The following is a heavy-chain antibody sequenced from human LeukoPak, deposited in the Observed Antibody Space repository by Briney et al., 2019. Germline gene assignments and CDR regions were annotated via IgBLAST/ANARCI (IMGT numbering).Heavy chain of an antibody. J-gene: IGHJ5*02. D-gene: IGHD4-17*01. CDR3: ARHIKGDYGDQNWFDP. Sequence: SETLSLTCAVYGGSFSGYYWSWIRQPPGKGLEWIGSIYYSGSTYYNPSLKSRVTISVDTSKNQFSLKLSSVTAADTAVYYCARHIKGDYGDQNWFDPWGQGTLVTVSS. CDR1: GGSFSGYY. V-gene: IGHV4-34*01. CDR2: IYYSGST.